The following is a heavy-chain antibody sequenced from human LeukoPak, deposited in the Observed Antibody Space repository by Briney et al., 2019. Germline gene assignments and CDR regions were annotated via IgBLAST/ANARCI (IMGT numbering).Heavy chain of an antibody. CDR3: ARDPRSSKWELQPSDY. D-gene: IGHD1-26*01. CDR2: ISAYNGNT. V-gene: IGHV1-18*01. CDR1: GYTFTRYG. J-gene: IGHJ4*02. Sequence: WASVKVSCKASGYTFTRYGISWVRQAPGQGLEWMGWISAYNGNTNYAQKLQGRVTMTTDTSTSTAYMELRSLRSDDTAVYYCARDPRSSKWELQPSDYWGQGTLVTVSS.